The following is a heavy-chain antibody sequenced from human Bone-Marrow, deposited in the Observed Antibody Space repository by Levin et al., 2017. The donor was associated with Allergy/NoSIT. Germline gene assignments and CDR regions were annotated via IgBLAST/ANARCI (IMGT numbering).Heavy chain of an antibody. V-gene: IGHV1-18*01. D-gene: IGHD3-10*01. CDR2: ISAFNGNK. CDR1: GYDFNNYG. Sequence: ASVKVSCKTSGYDFNNYGISWVRQAPGQGLEWMGWISAFNGNKKFVKKFQDRVSMTMDISTSTAHMELKTLRSDDTAMYYCARLDLKWFGELLRQPLDYWGQGSLVTVSS. CDR3: ARLDLKWFGELLRQPLDY. J-gene: IGHJ4*02.